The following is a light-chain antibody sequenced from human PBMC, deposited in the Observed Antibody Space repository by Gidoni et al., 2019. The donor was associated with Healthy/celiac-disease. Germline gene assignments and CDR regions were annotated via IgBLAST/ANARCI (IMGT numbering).Light chain of an antibody. J-gene: IGLJ2*01. CDR1: NIGSNS. CDR3: QVWDSSSDHPNVV. Sequence: SYVLTQPPSVSVAPGNTARITGGGNNIGSNSVHWYQQKPGQAPVLVIYYDSDRPSGIPERFSGSNSGNTATLTISRVEAGDEADYYCQVWDSSSDHPNVVFGGGTKLTVL. V-gene: IGLV3-21*04. CDR2: YDS.